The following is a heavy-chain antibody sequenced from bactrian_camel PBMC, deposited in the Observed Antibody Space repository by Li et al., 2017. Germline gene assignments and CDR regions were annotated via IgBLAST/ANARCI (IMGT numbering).Heavy chain of an antibody. Sequence: VQLVESGGGSVQAGQSLRLSCVASGYSDGCMGWFRQAPEKEREGIANIGTRGGITGITGYADSVKVRFTISRDSAKNTLYLQLNSLKPEDTAMYYCAADLSMGRPRRSRCNEANYWGPGTQVTVS. D-gene: IGHD3*01. CDR2: IGTRGGIT. V-gene: IGHV3S63*01. CDR1: GYSDGC. J-gene: IGHJ4*01. CDR3: AADLSMGRPRRSRCNEANY.